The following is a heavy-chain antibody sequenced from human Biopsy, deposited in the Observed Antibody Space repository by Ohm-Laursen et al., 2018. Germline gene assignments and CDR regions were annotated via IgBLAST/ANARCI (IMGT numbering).Heavy chain of an antibody. Sequence: GPSVSASCKVSGYTFTGDYIHWARQGPGHGLGLKGWITPYSGATKYAPKFHGRVTMSRDTSITTVYLELNTLRSDDTAVYYCARGGVVPTVTRFDPWGQGARVTVSS. CDR3: ARGGVVPTVTRFDP. D-gene: IGHD3-10*01. CDR1: GYTFTGDY. J-gene: IGHJ5*02. CDR2: ITPYSGAT. V-gene: IGHV1-2*02.